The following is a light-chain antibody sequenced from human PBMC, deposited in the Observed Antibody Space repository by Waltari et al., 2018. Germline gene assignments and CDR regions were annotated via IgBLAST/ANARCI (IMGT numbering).Light chain of an antibody. CDR3: QQYDISPLT. CDR1: QTIRTTY. Sequence: EIVLTQSPGTLSLSPGEGATLSCRTIQTIRTTYLAWYQQKHGQAPTLLSYGTFSRATGIPDRFTGSESGTDFSITISSLEPEEFATDYCQQYDISPLTFGGGTKVEI. J-gene: IGKJ4*01. V-gene: IGKV3-20*01. CDR2: GTF.